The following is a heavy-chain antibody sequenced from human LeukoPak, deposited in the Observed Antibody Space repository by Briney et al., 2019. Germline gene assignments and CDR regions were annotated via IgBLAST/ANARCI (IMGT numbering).Heavy chain of an antibody. D-gene: IGHD6-19*01. Sequence: TGGSLRLSCVASGFIFYDYGMSWVRQAPGKGLEWVSRINWSGDSTGYADSVKGRFTIYRDDAKNSLYLQMNSLRAEDTALYHCVRSGQLALFDSWGQGTLVIVSS. V-gene: IGHV3-20*01. J-gene: IGHJ4*02. CDR3: VRSGQLALFDS. CDR2: INWSGDST. CDR1: GFIFYDYG.